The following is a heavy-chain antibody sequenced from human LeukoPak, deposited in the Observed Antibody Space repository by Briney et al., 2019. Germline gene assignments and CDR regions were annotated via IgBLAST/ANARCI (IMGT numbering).Heavy chain of an antibody. Sequence: ASVKVSCKASGYTLTSYGISWVRQAPGQGLEWMGWISAYNGNTNYAQKLQGRVTMTTDTSTSTAYMELRSLRSDDTAVYYCARDTAILRFLERLSPFFDYWGQGTLVTVSS. CDR1: GYTLTSYG. CDR3: ARDTAILRFLERLSPFFDY. D-gene: IGHD3-3*01. CDR2: ISAYNGNT. J-gene: IGHJ4*02. V-gene: IGHV1-18*01.